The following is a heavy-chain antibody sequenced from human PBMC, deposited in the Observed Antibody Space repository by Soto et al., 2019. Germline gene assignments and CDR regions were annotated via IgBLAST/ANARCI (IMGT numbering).Heavy chain of an antibody. J-gene: IGHJ4*02. V-gene: IGHV3-33*01. Sequence: GGSLRLSCAASGFTFSSYGMHWVRQAPGKGLEWVAVIWYDGNDKYYADFVKGRFTISRDNAKNTVSLQMNSLRAEDTAVYYCARDRHSSSSGYFEYWGQGTLVTVSS. CDR1: GFTFSSYG. CDR2: IWYDGNDK. D-gene: IGHD6-6*01. CDR3: ARDRHSSSSGYFEY.